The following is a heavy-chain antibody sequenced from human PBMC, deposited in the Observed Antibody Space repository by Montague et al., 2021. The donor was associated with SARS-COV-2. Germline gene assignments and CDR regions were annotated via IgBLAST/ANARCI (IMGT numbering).Heavy chain of an antibody. J-gene: IGHJ3*02. V-gene: IGHV4-59*01. CDR2: IYYSGTT. Sequence: SETLSLTCTVSGGSISSYYWNWIRETPGKGLEWFGYIYYSGTTNYSPSLKSRVTISLDTPKNQFSLNLNSVTAVDTAIYYCARDQAAKISFKGAFDIWGQGRMVTVSS. D-gene: IGHD3-3*01. CDR1: GGSISSYY. CDR3: ARDQAAKISFKGAFDI.